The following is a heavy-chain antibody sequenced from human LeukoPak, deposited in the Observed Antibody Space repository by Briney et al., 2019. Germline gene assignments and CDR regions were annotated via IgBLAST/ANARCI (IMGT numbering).Heavy chain of an antibody. D-gene: IGHD4-11*01. V-gene: IGHV4-61*02. CDR2: IYTSGST. J-gene: IGHJ4*02. CDR3: ARESGYSNYYFDY. Sequence: SETLSLTCTVSGGSISSGSYYWSWIRQPAGEGLEWIGRIYTSGSTNYNPSLKSRVTISVDTSKNQFSLKLSSVTAADTAVYYCARESGYSNYYFDYWGQGTLVTVSS. CDR1: GGSISSGSYY.